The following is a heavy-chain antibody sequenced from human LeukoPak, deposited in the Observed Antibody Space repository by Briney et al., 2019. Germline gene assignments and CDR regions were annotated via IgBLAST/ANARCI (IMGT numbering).Heavy chain of an antibody. CDR2: INPSGGST. CDR1: GYTFTSYY. J-gene: IGHJ3*02. CDR3: ARDGYYDSSGYSNGAFDI. Sequence: GASVKVSCKASGYTFTSYYMHWVRQAPGQGLEWMGIINPSGGSTSYAQKFQGRATMTRDTSTSTVYMELSSLRSEDTAVYYCARDGYYDSSGYSNGAFDIWGQGTMVTVSS. V-gene: IGHV1-46*01. D-gene: IGHD3-22*01.